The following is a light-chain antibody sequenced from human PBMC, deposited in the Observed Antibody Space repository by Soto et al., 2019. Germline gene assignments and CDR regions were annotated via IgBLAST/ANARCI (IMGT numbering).Light chain of an antibody. J-gene: IGKJ1*01. Sequence: DIPMTQSPSSLSASVGDRVTIPCRASQSISSYLKWYQQKPGKAPNLLIHAAFNLQSGVPSRFSGSRAGTDFTLTISSLQPEDFATYYCQQSYSFPRTFGQGAKVDIK. V-gene: IGKV1-39*01. CDR3: QQSYSFPRT. CDR1: QSISSY. CDR2: AAF.